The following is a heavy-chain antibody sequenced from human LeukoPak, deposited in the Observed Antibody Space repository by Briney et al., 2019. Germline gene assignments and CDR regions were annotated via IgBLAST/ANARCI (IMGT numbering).Heavy chain of an antibody. CDR2: ISSSSSYI. Sequence: GGSLRLSCAASGFTFSSYSMNWVRQAPGKGLEWASSISSSSSYIYYADSVKGRFTISRDNAKNSLYLQMNSLRAEDTAVYYCARNSLGPNYDSSGLPYNWFDPWGQGTLVTVSS. J-gene: IGHJ5*02. V-gene: IGHV3-21*01. CDR1: GFTFSSYS. CDR3: ARNSLGPNYDSSGLPYNWFDP. D-gene: IGHD3-22*01.